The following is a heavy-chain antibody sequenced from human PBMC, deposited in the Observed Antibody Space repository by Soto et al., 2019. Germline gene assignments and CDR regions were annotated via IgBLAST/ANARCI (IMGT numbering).Heavy chain of an antibody. V-gene: IGHV3-30*18. J-gene: IGHJ4*02. D-gene: IGHD6-19*01. CDR2: VSHDGRNT. Sequence: GGSLILSCVAAGFSLRSYLMMWVRQAPGKGLEWVAVVSHDGRNTHYEDSVKGRFTISRDSSKNTVSLEMTSLRAEDTAVYYCAKGGRQWLVTSDFNYWGQGALVTVSS. CDR1: GFSLRSYL. CDR3: AKGGRQWLVTSDFNY.